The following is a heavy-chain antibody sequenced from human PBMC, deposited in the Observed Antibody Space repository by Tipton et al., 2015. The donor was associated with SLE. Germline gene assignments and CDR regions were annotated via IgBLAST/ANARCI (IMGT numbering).Heavy chain of an antibody. J-gene: IGHJ4*02. CDR3: ARRGQGYGGNSPFGN. Sequence: TLSLTFTVSGGSISSGSFYWSWIRQPAGKGLEWIGRIYTSGSTNYNPSLKSRVNISVDTSKSQFSLRLSSVTAGDTAVYYCARRGQGYGGNSPFGNWGQGTLVTVSS. CDR1: GGSISSGSFY. CDR2: IYTSGST. D-gene: IGHD4/OR15-4a*01. V-gene: IGHV4-61*02.